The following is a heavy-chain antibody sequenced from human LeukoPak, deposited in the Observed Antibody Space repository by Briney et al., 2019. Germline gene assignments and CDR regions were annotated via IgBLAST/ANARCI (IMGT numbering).Heavy chain of an antibody. CDR2: IYTSGST. D-gene: IGHD6-13*01. V-gene: IGHV4-4*09. CDR3: ARRRGSIEAGPWYMDV. J-gene: IGHJ6*03. Sequence: SETLSLTCTVSGGSISSYYWSWIRQPPGKGLEWIGYIYTSGSTNYNPSLKSRVTISVDTSKNQFSLKLSSVTAADTAVYYCARRRGSIEAGPWYMDVWGKGTTVNVSS. CDR1: GGSISSYY.